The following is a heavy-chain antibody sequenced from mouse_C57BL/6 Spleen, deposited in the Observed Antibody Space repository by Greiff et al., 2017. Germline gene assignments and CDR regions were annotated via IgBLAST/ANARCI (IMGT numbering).Heavy chain of an antibody. J-gene: IGHJ3*01. CDR1: GYSITSGYY. Sequence: ESGPGLVKPSQSLSLTCSVTGYSITSGYYWNWIRQFPGNKLEWMGYISYDGSNNYNPSLKNRISITRDTSKNQFFLKLNSVTTEDTATYYCAREKDYSNSAWFAYWGQGTLVTVSA. V-gene: IGHV3-6*01. CDR3: AREKDYSNSAWFAY. D-gene: IGHD2-5*01. CDR2: ISYDGSN.